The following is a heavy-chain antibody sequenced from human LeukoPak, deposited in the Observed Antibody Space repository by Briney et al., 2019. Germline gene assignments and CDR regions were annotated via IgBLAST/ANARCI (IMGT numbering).Heavy chain of an antibody. V-gene: IGHV3-7*03. J-gene: IGHJ4*02. CDR1: KLTFSHYW. D-gene: IGHD2-15*01. CDR2: INQDGDRK. CDR3: ANVVFSGGWCPGY. Sequence: PGGSLRLPCAASKLTFSHYWMSWVRQAPGKGLQWVAAINQDGDRKEYVDSVKGRFSISRDSATNSLYLQMNSLRAEDTAVYYCANVVFSGGWCPGYWGQGTLVTVSS.